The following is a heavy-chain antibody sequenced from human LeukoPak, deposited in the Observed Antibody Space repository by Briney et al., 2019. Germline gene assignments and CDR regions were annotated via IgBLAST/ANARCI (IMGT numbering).Heavy chain of an antibody. CDR2: ISGASGGST. J-gene: IGHJ4*02. CDR1: GFTFSSYA. CDR3: ARGGSSSWYPNFDY. Sequence: GSLRLSCAASGFTFSSYAMTWVRQAPGKGLEWVSIISGASGGSTYYADSVKGRFTISRDNSKNTLYLQMNSLRAEDTALYYCARGGSSSWYPNFDYWGQGTLVTVSS. V-gene: IGHV3-23*01. D-gene: IGHD6-13*01.